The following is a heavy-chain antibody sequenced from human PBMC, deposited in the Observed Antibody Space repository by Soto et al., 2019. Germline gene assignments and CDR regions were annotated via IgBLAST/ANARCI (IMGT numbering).Heavy chain of an antibody. D-gene: IGHD3-10*01. V-gene: IGHV4-39*01. J-gene: IGHJ4*02. CDR2: IFHNGHA. CDR1: GGAINTENYY. CDR3: ATLPVPASRHIDFDY. Sequence: WETLSLTCSVSGGAINTENYYWGWIRQSPGQGLEWVGSIFHNGHANYNPSLKGRVTISQDTSKYQFFLTLPSLTAADTAVYYCATLPVPASRHIDFDYWGQGALVTVSS.